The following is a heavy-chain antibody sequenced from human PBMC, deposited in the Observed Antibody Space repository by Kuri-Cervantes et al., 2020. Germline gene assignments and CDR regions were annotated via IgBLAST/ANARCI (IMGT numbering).Heavy chain of an antibody. CDR3: ARVRLGLVRVGYFDL. V-gene: IGHV1-69*13. CDR1: GGTFSSYA. J-gene: IGHJ2*01. CDR2: IIPIFGTA. D-gene: IGHD6-19*01. Sequence: SVTVSCKASGGTFSSYAISWVRQAPGQGLEWMGGIIPIFGTANYAQKFQGRVTITADESTSTAYMELSSLRSEDTAVYYCARVRLGLVRVGYFDLWGRGTLVTVSS.